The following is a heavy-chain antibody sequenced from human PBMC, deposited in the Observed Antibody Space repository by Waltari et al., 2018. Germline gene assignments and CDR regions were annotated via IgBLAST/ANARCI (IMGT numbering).Heavy chain of an antibody. J-gene: IGHJ4*02. CDR3: AKWEDYNKSAFDY. D-gene: IGHD1-20*01. V-gene: IGHV3-23*01. Sequence: EVQLLESGGGLVQPGGSLRLSCAASGFTFDSYAMNWVRQAPGKGVGGVSSISGSGARTFYSDSVKGRFTISRDNSKNTLYLQMNSLRDEDTAIYYCAKWEDYNKSAFDYWGQGTLVTVSS. CDR1: GFTFDSYA. CDR2: ISGSGART.